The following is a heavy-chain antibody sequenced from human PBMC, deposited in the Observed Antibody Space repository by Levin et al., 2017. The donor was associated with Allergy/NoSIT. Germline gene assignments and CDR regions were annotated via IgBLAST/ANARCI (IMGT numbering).Heavy chain of an antibody. CDR3: ARSKANDNSLNT. CDR2: ISHTGTT. D-gene: IGHD1-1*01. J-gene: IGHJ5*02. Sequence: PSETLSLTCDVSGGSISSGGYSWTWIRQSPGTGLEWIGYISHTGTTQYNPSLKNRVTLSADMSKNQFSLNLSSVTAADTAVYYCARSKANDNSLNTWGQGTLVTVSS. CDR1: GGSISSGGYS. V-gene: IGHV4-30-2*06.